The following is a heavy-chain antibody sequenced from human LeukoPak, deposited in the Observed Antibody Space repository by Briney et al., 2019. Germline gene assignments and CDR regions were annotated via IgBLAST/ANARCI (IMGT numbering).Heavy chain of an antibody. Sequence: PSETLSLTCTVSGGSVSSDRDYWGWVRQPPEKGLEWIGSIYYSGTTYCNPSLKSRVTISVDTSTNQFSLKLTSVTAADTAVYYCARHSYYYDSSGYCYSFDSWGQGTLVTDSS. V-gene: IGHV4-39*01. CDR3: ARHSYYYDSSGYCYSFDS. D-gene: IGHD3-22*01. CDR1: GGSVSSDRDY. CDR2: IYYSGTT. J-gene: IGHJ4*02.